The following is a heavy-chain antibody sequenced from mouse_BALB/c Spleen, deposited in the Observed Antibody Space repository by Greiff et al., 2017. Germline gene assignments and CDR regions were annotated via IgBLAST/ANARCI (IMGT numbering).Heavy chain of an antibody. CDR2: ISSGGGST. CDR3: ARRYGYFAY. Sequence: EVKVVESGGGLVKPGGSLKLSCAASGFAFSSYDMSWVRQTPEKRLEWVAYISSGGGSTYYPDTVKGRFTISRDNAKNTLYLQMSSLKSEDTAMYYCARRYGYFAYWGQGTLVTVSA. J-gene: IGHJ3*01. V-gene: IGHV5-12-1*01. D-gene: IGHD2-2*01. CDR1: GFAFSSYD.